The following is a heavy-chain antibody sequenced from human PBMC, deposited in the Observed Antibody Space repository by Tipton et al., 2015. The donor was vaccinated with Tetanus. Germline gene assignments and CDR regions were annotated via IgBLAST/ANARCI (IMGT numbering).Heavy chain of an antibody. CDR2: IYYSGST. V-gene: IGHV4-59*12. CDR1: GGSISSYY. J-gene: IGHJ5*02. Sequence: GLVKPSETLSLTCTVSGGSISSYYWSWIRQPPGKGLEWIGYIYYSGSTFYNPSLKSRVTISVDTSNNQFSLRLSSVTAADTAVYYCARDQGGGRVARLNWFGPWGQGTLVTVSS. CDR3: ARDQGGGRVARLNWFGP. D-gene: IGHD3-16*01.